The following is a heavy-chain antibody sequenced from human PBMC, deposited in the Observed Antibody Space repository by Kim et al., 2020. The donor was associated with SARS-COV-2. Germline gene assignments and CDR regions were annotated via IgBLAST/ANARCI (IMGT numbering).Heavy chain of an antibody. Sequence: GGSLRLSCAASGFAFSTYSMNWVRQAPGKGLEWVSSINDRSNYIFYADSVKGRFTISRDNARNSLYLQMNSLRAEDTAVYYCCPFPSGSSPGSWGQGTLVTVSS. CDR3: CPFPSGSSPGS. J-gene: IGHJ5*02. CDR1: GFAFSTYS. D-gene: IGHD6-6*01. CDR2: INDRSNYI. V-gene: IGHV3-21*01.